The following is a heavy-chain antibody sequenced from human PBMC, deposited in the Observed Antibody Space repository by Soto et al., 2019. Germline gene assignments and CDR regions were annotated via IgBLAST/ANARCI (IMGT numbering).Heavy chain of an antibody. CDR1: GLTFRDSG. Sequence: QVQLVESGGGVVQPGTSLRLSCVVSGLTFRDSGMHWVRQAPGKGLEWVAVISFDGSERHYRDSVKGRFSISRDNSSNTLYLQMNSLRGDGSAVYYCANAIAGVCYYYGMDVWGQGSTVTVSS. D-gene: IGHD2-8*01. CDR2: ISFDGSER. CDR3: ANAIAGVCYYYGMDV. V-gene: IGHV3-30*18. J-gene: IGHJ6*02.